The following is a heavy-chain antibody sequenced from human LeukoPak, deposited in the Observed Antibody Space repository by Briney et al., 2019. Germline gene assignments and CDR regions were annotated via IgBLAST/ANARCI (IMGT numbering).Heavy chain of an antibody. CDR3: ARESKLWLQGIDY. V-gene: IGHV4-30-4*01. D-gene: IGHD5-18*01. CDR1: GGSISSGDYY. CDR2: IYYSGST. J-gene: IGHJ4*02. Sequence: PSETLSLTCTVSGGSISSGDYYWSWIRQPPGKGLEWIGYIYYSGSTYYNPSLKSRVTISVDTSKNQFSLKLSSVTAADTAVYYCARESKLWLQGIDYWGQGTLVTVSS.